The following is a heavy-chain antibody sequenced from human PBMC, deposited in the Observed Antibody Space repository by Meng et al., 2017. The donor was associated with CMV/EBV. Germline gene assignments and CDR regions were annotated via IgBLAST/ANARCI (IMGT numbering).Heavy chain of an antibody. CDR1: GGSFSGYS. CDR3: ARGAPGY. J-gene: IGHJ4*02. Sequence: TLSLTCAVSGGSFSGYSWTWIRQSPAKGLEWIGNIKDTGTTNYNPSLKSRVSILVDTSKNQFSLKLKSVTGADTAIYYCARGAPGYWGQGTLVTVSS. V-gene: IGHV4-34*01. CDR2: IKDTGTT.